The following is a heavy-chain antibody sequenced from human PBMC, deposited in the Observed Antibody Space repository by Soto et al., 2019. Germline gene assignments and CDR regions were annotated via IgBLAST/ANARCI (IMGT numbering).Heavy chain of an antibody. V-gene: IGHV4-39*01. CDR2: IYYSGST. CDR3: ARQAVTITLRFDY. J-gene: IGHJ4*02. D-gene: IGHD4-17*01. Sequence: SETLSLTCTVSGGSIGSSSYYWGWIRQPPGKGLEWIGSIYYSGSTYYNPSLKSRVTISVDTSKNQFSLKLSSVTAADTAVYYCARQAVTITLRFDYWGQGTLVTVSS. CDR1: GGSIGSSSYY.